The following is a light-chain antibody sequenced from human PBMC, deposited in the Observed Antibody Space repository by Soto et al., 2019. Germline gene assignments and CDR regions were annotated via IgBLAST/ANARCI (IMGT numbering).Light chain of an antibody. CDR1: ETIRSNY. V-gene: IGKV3-20*01. CDR3: QQYGSSPPAT. J-gene: IGKJ3*01. CDR2: GAS. Sequence: EIVLTQSPGTLSSSPGEGVTLSCRASETIRSNYLAWYQKKPGQAPRLLIFGASTRATGIPDKFSGSGSGTDFTLTISSLEPEDFAEYYCQQYGSSPPATFGPGT.